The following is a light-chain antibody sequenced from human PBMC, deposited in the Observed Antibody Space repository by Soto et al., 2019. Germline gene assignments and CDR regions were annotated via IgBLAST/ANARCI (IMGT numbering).Light chain of an antibody. CDR2: GAS. CDR3: LQHNSYPLT. Sequence: EIVLTQSPGTLSLSPGERATLSCRASQSVSSSYLAWYQQKPGQAPRLLIYGASIRATGIPDRFSGSGSGTDLTLTISRLQPEDFATYYCLQHNSYPLTFGGGTKVDIK. V-gene: IGKV3-20*01. J-gene: IGKJ4*01. CDR1: QSVSSSY.